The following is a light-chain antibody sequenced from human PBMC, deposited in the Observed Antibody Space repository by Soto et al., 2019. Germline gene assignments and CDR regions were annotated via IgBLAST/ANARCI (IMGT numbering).Light chain of an antibody. V-gene: IGLV2-14*01. Sequence: QSVLTQPASVSGSPGQSITISCTGTSSDVGGYKYVSWYQQHPGKAPKLMIYDVSDRPSGVSNRFSGSKSGNTASLTISGLQAEDEADYYCSSYTSSNTLVFGTGTKVTVL. CDR1: SSDVGGYKY. CDR3: SSYTSSNTLV. CDR2: DVS. J-gene: IGLJ1*01.